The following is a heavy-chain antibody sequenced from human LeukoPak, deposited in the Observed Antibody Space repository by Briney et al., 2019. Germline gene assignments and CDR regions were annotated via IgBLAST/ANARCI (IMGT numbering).Heavy chain of an antibody. CDR3: TVFRGVSKFYFEY. CDR2: ISSSGTYT. V-gene: IGHV3-11*03. Sequence: GGSLRLSCAASGFTFSGFYMNWVRQAPGKGLEWVSYISSSGTYTNYADSVKGRFTISRDNAKNSLYLQVNSLRAEDTAVYYCTVFRGVSKFYFEYWGQGTLVTVSS. CDR1: GFTFSGFY. J-gene: IGHJ4*02. D-gene: IGHD3-10*01.